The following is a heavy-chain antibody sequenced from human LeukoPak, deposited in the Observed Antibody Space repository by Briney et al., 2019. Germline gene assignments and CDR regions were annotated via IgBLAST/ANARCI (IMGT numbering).Heavy chain of an antibody. CDR1: GFTFSSYA. CDR2: ISGSGGST. D-gene: IGHD2-2*01. V-gene: IGHV3-23*01. Sequence: PGGSLRLSCAASGFTFSSYAMSWVRQAPGKGLEWVSAISGSGGSTYYADSVKGRFTISRDNSKNTLYLQMNSLRAEDTAVYYCAKVGSIVVAPAANFDYWGQGTLVTVSS. CDR3: AKVGSIVVAPAANFDY. J-gene: IGHJ4*02.